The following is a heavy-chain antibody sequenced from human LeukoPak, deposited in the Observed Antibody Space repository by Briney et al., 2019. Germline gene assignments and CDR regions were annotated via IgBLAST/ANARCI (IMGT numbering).Heavy chain of an antibody. CDR2: IYYSGST. V-gene: IGHV4-39*07. CDR3: ARVENCSGGSCYSVYFQH. J-gene: IGHJ1*01. Sequence: SETLSLTCTVSGGSIGGTSYYWGWIRQPPGKGLEWIGSIYYSGSTNYNPSLKSRVTISVDTSKNQFSLKLSSVTAADTAVYYCARVENCSGGSCYSVYFQHWGQGTLVTVSS. D-gene: IGHD2-15*01. CDR1: GGSIGGTSYY.